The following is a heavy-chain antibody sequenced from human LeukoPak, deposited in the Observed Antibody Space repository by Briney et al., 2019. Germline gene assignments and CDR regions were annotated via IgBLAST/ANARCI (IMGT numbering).Heavy chain of an antibody. Sequence: AASVKVSCKASGYTFTGYYMHWVRQAPGQGLEWMGWINPNSGGTNYAQKFQGRVTMTRDTSISTAYMELSRLRSDDTAVYYCAREMGSYSSGWYPDYWGQGTLVTVSS. J-gene: IGHJ4*02. CDR2: INPNSGGT. CDR3: AREMGSYSSGWYPDY. V-gene: IGHV1-2*02. D-gene: IGHD6-19*01. CDR1: GYTFTGYY.